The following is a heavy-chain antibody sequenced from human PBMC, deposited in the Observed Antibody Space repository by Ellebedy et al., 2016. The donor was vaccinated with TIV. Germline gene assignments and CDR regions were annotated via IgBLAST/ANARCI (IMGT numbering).Heavy chain of an antibody. Sequence: GSLRLSXTVSGGSISSGGYYWGWIRQPPGKGLEWIGSIYYSGRTHYNPSLQSRVTISADTSKNQFSLKLSSVTASDTSVYYCVRSPANGAYGEYYFHYWGQGTLVTVSS. CDR3: VRSPANGAYGEYYFHY. J-gene: IGHJ4*02. V-gene: IGHV4-39*01. D-gene: IGHD4-17*01. CDR1: GGSISSGGYY. CDR2: IYYSGRT.